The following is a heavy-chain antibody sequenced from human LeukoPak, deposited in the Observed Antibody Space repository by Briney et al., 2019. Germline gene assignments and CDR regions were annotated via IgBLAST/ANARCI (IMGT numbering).Heavy chain of an antibody. CDR1: GYTFSSYY. D-gene: IGHD1-26*01. V-gene: IGHV1-46*01. CDR3: ARGVVWAVSN. CDR2: INPSRITT. Sequence: GASVKVSCKASGYTFSSYYMHWVRQAPGQGLEWMGMINPSRITTNYAQKFQGRVTMTRDTSTSTVYMELSSLRSEDTAVYYCARGVVWAVSNWGQGTLVTVSS. J-gene: IGHJ4*02.